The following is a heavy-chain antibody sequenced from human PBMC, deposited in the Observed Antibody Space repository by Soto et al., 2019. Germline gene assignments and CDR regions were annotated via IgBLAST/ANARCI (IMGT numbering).Heavy chain of an antibody. V-gene: IGHV5-10-1*01. CDR1: GYNFTDYW. CDR3: ARYNYGITAH. CDR2: IDPGDSYT. D-gene: IGHD3-16*01. J-gene: IGHJ4*02. Sequence: PGESLKISCQGSGYNFTDYWINWVRQVPGKGLEWLGRIDPGDSYTRYGPSFRGHVTISVDKAINTVYLQWSSLKASDSAMYYCARYNYGITAHWGQGTLVTVSS.